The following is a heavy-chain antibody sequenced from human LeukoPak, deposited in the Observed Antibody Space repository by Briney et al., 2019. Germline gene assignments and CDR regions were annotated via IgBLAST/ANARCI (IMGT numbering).Heavy chain of an antibody. Sequence: ASVKVSCKASGYTFTSYGISWVRQAPGQGLEWMGIINPSGGSTSYAQKFQGRVTMTRDTSTSTVYMELSSLRSEDTAVYYCARDGYGSGSYYNWFDPWGQGTLVTVSS. J-gene: IGHJ5*02. CDR3: ARDGYGSGSYYNWFDP. D-gene: IGHD3-10*01. V-gene: IGHV1-46*01. CDR1: GYTFTSYG. CDR2: INPSGGST.